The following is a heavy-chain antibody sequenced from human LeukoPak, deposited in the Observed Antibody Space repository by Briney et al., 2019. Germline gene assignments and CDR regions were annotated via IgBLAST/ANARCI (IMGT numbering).Heavy chain of an antibody. CDR2: ISYDGGNK. CDR1: GLTFSSYG. Sequence: PGGSLRLSCAASGLTFSSYGIHWVRQAPGKGLEWVAVISYDGGNKFYADSVKGRFSISRDNSKNTLYLQMNSLKAEDTAVYYCAKIVGAIWGFFDYWGQGTLVTVSS. J-gene: IGHJ4*02. D-gene: IGHD5-12*01. V-gene: IGHV3-30*18. CDR3: AKIVGAIWGFFDY.